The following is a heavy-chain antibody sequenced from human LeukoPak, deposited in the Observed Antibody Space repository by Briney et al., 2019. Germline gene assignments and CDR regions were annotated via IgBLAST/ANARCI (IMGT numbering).Heavy chain of an antibody. Sequence: GGSLRLSCAASGFTFSSYAMHWVRQAPGKGLEWVAVISYDGSNKYYADSVKGRFTISRDNSKNTLYLQMNSLRAEDTAVYYCARGPYGDYPRYYYYYYGMDVWGQGTTVTVSS. V-gene: IGHV3-30-3*01. D-gene: IGHD4-17*01. CDR3: ARGPYGDYPRYYYYYYGMDV. CDR1: GFTFSSYA. CDR2: ISYDGSNK. J-gene: IGHJ6*02.